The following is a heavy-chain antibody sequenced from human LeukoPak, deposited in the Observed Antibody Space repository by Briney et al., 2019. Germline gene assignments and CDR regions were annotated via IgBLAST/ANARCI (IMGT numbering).Heavy chain of an antibody. CDR3: AKAVESGGLFDS. J-gene: IGHJ4*02. CDR2: ITNGATGT. V-gene: IGHV3-23*01. D-gene: IGHD4-23*01. CDR1: GFTFINYA. Sequence: GGSLRHSCSASGFTFINYAMTWVRQAPGKGLEWVSTITNGATGTFYADSVKGRFTISGDNSRNTVYLQMNSLRAEDTAVYYCAKAVESGGLFDSWGQGTLVTVSS.